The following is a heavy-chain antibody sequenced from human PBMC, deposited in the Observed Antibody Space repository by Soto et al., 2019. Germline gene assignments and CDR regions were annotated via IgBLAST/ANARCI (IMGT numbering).Heavy chain of an antibody. CDR1: GFIFSDYY. D-gene: IGHD3-22*01. CDR2: ISSSSTYI. V-gene: IGHV3-11*06. J-gene: IGHJ4*02. CDR3: ARYDSSGYYIEY. Sequence: PGGSLRLSCAASGFIFSDYYMSWIRQAPGKGLEWVSYISSSSTYINYADSVKGRFAISRDNAKKSVYLQMNSLRAEDTAVYYCARYDSSGYYIEYWGQGTLVTVSS.